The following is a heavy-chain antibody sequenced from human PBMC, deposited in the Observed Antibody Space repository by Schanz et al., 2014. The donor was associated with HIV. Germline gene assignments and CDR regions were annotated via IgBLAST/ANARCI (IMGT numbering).Heavy chain of an antibody. CDR2: IMPKFGTE. D-gene: IGHD3-22*01. CDR3: ARVGRAYYYDSSGGIDY. V-gene: IGHV1-69*01. J-gene: IGHJ4*02. CDR1: GGTFSSHA. Sequence: QVQLVQSGAEVKKPGSSVKVSCKASGGTFSSHAISWVRQAPGQGLEWLGLIMPKFGTENYAQKYQGRVTLTADATTAYMDLSSLKFEDTAVYYCARVGRAYYYDSSGGIDYWGQGTLVTVSS.